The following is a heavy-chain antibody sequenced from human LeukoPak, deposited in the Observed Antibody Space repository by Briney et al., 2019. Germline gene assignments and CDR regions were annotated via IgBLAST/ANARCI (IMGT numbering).Heavy chain of an antibody. V-gene: IGHV4-4*02. Sequence: SGTLSLTCAVSGGSISSSNWWSWVRQPPGKGLEWIGEIYHTGSINYNPSLKSRVTISVDKSKNQFSLKVSSVTAADTAVYYCARAPTRSSDVVTGYLFDYWGQGTLVTVSS. CDR1: GGSISSSNW. CDR2: IYHTGSI. CDR3: ARAPTRSSDVVTGYLFDY. J-gene: IGHJ4*02. D-gene: IGHD3-9*01.